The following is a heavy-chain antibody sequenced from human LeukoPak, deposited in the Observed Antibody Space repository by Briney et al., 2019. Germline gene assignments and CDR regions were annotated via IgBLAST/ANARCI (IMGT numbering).Heavy chain of an antibody. V-gene: IGHV5-51*01. CDR3: ARHYYGGNEGPDAEYFQH. J-gene: IGHJ1*01. CDR1: GYSFTSYW. D-gene: IGHD4-23*01. CDR2: IYPGDSDT. Sequence: GESLKISCKGSGYSFTSYWIGWVRQMPGKGLEWMGIIYPGDSDTRYSPSFQCQVTISADKSISTAYLQWSSLKASDTAMYYCARHYYGGNEGPDAEYFQHWGQGTLVTVSS.